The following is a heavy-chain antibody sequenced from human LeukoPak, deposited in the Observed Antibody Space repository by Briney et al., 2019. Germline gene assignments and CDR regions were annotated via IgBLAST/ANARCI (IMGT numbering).Heavy chain of an antibody. J-gene: IGHJ4*02. Sequence: SETLSLTCTVSGGSISSYYWSWIRQPPGKGLEWIGEINHSGSTNYNPSLKSRVTISVDTSKNQFSLKLSSVTAADTAVYYCARTWYGYYGSGSYLPFDYWGQGTLVTVSS. V-gene: IGHV4-34*01. CDR2: INHSGST. CDR3: ARTWYGYYGSGSYLPFDY. D-gene: IGHD3-10*01. CDR1: GGSISSYY.